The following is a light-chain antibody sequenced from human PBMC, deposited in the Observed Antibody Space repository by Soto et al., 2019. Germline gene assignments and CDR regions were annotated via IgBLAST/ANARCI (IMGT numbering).Light chain of an antibody. Sequence: EIVLTQSPGTLSLSPGERATLSCRASQSVNSDLAWYQQRPGQRPRVLMYGASSRATGIPDRFSGSGSGTDFTRTISRLEPEDFAVYYRQQYENSPRTFGQGTKVEIK. CDR2: GAS. CDR3: QQYENSPRT. J-gene: IGKJ1*01. V-gene: IGKV3-20*01. CDR1: QSVNSD.